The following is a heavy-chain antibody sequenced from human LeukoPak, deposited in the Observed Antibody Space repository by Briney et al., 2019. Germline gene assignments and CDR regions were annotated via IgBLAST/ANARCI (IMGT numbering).Heavy chain of an antibody. CDR2: ISYDGSNK. V-gene: IGHV3-30*18. J-gene: IGHJ4*02. D-gene: IGHD3-9*01. CDR1: GFTFSSYG. Sequence: GGSLRLSCAASGFTFSSYGMHWVRQAPGKGLEWVAVISYDGSNKYYADSVKGRFTISRDNSKNTLYLQMNSLRAEDTAVYYCAKDASPFDWLFTYSYYWGQGTLVTVSS. CDR3: AKDASPFDWLFTYSYY.